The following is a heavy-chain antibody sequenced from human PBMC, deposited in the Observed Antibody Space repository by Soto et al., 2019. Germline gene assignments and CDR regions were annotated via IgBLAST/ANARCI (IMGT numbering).Heavy chain of an antibody. V-gene: IGHV3-23*01. CDR2: IRGSSGST. Sequence: EVQLLESGGGLVQPGGSLRLSCAASGFTFSTFDMTWVRQPPGKGLEWVSLIRGSSGSTYYADSVKGRFTISKVISKNTLYLQMNSLRAEDTALYFCVKGAWLDYWGQGNMVTVSS. J-gene: IGHJ4*02. CDR1: GFTFSTFD. CDR3: VKGAWLDY.